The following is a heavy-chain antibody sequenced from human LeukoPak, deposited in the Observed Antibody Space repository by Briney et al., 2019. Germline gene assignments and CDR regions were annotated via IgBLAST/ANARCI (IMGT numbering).Heavy chain of an antibody. Sequence: GSLRLSCAASGFTFSSYWMSWIRQPPGKGLEWIGEINHSGSTNYNPSLKSRVTISVDTSKNQFSLKLSSVTAADTAVYYCARSDWFDPWGQGTLVTVSS. J-gene: IGHJ5*02. CDR2: INHSGST. CDR1: GFTFSSYW. V-gene: IGHV4-34*01. CDR3: ARSDWFDP.